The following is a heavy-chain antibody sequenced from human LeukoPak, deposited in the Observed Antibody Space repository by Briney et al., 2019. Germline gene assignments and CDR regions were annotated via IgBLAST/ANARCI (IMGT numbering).Heavy chain of an antibody. D-gene: IGHD1-26*01. CDR3: ATALLYRRMPHYFDY. CDR1: GYTLTELS. Sequence: AASVTVSSKVSGYTLTELSMHWVRQAPGKGLEWMGGYDPEDGETIYAQKFQGRVTMTEDTSTDTAYMELSSLRSEDTAVYYCATALLYRRMPHYFDYWGQGTLVTVSS. V-gene: IGHV1-24*01. J-gene: IGHJ4*02. CDR2: YDPEDGET.